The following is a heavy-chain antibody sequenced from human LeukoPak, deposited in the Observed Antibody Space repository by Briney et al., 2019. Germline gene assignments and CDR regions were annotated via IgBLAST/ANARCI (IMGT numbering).Heavy chain of an antibody. J-gene: IGHJ4*02. CDR3: VRDQSPGLFDY. V-gene: IGHV1-69*06. CDR1: GGTFSSYA. Sequence: SVKVSCKASGGTFSSYAISWVRQAPGQGLEWMGGIIPIFGTANYAQKFQGRVTITADKSTSTAYMELSSLRSEDTAVYYCVRDQSPGLFDYWGQGTLVTVSS. D-gene: IGHD1-14*01. CDR2: IIPIFGTA.